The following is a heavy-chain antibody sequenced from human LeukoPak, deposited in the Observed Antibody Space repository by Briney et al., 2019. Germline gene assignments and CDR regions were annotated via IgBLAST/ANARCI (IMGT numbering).Heavy chain of an antibody. J-gene: IGHJ5*02. D-gene: IGHD2/OR15-2a*01. V-gene: IGHV1-24*01. CDR2: FDPEDGKT. CDR1: GHTLTELF. Sequence: ASVKVSCKVSGHTLTELFMHWVRQAPGKGLEWMGGFDPEDGKTIYAQKFQGRVTMTKDTSTHTGYMELSSLRSDDTAVYYCTLQRISFLNYFDPWGQGTLVTVSS. CDR3: TLQRISFLNYFDP.